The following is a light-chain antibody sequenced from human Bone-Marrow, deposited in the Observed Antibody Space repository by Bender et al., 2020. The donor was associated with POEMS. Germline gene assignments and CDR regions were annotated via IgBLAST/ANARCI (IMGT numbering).Light chain of an antibody. V-gene: IGLV2-23*02. CDR2: EVS. J-gene: IGLJ1*01. CDR1: TSDIGSYNL. Sequence: QSALTQPASVSGSPGQSITISCTGTTSDIGSYNLVSWYQQYPGKAPKLMIFEVSERPSGVSYRFSGSKSGNTASLTISGLQAEDEADYFCCSYAGSSTFVFGTGTKVTVL. CDR3: CSYAGSSTFV.